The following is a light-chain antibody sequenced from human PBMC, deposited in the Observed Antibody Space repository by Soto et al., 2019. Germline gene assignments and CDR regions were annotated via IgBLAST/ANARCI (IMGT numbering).Light chain of an antibody. CDR2: EVS. CDR3: SSYTTITALV. Sequence: QAVVTQPASVSGSPGQSITISCTGTSSDIGAYNYVSWYQQRPGEAPKLMIYEVSNRPSGVSNRFSGSKSGNTASLTISGLQTEDEADYYCSSYTTITALVFGGGTQLTVL. CDR1: SSDIGAYNY. V-gene: IGLV2-14*01. J-gene: IGLJ2*01.